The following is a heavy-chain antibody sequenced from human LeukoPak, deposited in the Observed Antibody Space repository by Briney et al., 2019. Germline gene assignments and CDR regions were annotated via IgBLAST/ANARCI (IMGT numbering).Heavy chain of an antibody. Sequence: PSETLSLTCTVSGGSISISSSYWRWIRQPPGKGLEWVGSVLYSGNTFYNPSLKSRITISLDTSKNHFSLKVHSVTAADTAVYYCAREDDTIADNTFDIWGQGTVVTVSS. V-gene: IGHV4-39*07. CDR3: AREDDTIADNTFDI. D-gene: IGHD6-13*01. CDR2: VLYSGNT. CDR1: GGSISISSSY. J-gene: IGHJ3*02.